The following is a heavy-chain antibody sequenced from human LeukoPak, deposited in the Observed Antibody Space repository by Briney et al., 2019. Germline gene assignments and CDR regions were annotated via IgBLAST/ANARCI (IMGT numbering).Heavy chain of an antibody. Sequence: SETLSLTCTVSGGSISSYYRRWIRQPAGKGLEWIGRISSSGSTNYNPSLKSRVTISVDTSKNQFSLKLSSVTAADTSVYFCARGPYSYDSSGAFDIWGQGTMVTVSS. CDR1: GGSISSYY. CDR2: ISSSGST. D-gene: IGHD3-22*01. CDR3: ARGPYSYDSSGAFDI. V-gene: IGHV4-4*07. J-gene: IGHJ3*02.